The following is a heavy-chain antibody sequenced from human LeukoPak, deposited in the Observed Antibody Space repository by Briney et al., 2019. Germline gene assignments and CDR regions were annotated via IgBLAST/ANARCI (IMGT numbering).Heavy chain of an antibody. D-gene: IGHD2-2*01. J-gene: IGHJ6*02. V-gene: IGHV1-2*02. CDR3: ARVVVVPAAIYNYYYGMDV. Sequence: GASVKVSCKASGYTFTGYYMHWVRQAPGQGLEWMGWINLNSGGTNYAQKFQGRVTTTRDTSISTAYMELSRLRSDDTAVYYCARVVVVPAAIYNYYYGMDVWGQGTTVTVSS. CDR1: GYTFTGYY. CDR2: INLNSGGT.